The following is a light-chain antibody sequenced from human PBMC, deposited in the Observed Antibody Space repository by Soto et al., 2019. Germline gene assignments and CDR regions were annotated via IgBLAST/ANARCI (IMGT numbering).Light chain of an antibody. CDR2: KAS. V-gene: IGKV1-5*03. CDR1: QSISTW. CDR3: QQYNSYSWA. Sequence: DIQMTQSPSTLSASVRDKVTITCRASQSISTWLAWYQQRAGKAPKLLIYKASNLESGVPSRFSGSGSGTDFTLTISSLQPDDFATYYCQQYNSYSWAFGQGTKV. J-gene: IGKJ1*01.